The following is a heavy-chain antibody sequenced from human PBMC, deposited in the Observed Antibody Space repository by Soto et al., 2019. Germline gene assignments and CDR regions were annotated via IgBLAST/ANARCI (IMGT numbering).Heavy chain of an antibody. Sequence: VKTSETLSLTCTVSGGSISSGGYYWSWIRQHPGKGLEWIGYIYYSGITYYNPSLKIRVTISVDTSKNQFSLKLSSVTAADTAVYYCARAPGGDMDFDYWGQGTLVTVSS. J-gene: IGHJ4*02. V-gene: IGHV4-31*03. CDR2: IYYSGIT. CDR1: GGSISSGGYY. CDR3: ARAPGGDMDFDY. D-gene: IGHD2-15*01.